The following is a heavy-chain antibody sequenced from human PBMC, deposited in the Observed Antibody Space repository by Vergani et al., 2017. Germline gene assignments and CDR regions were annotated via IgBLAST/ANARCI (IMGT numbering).Heavy chain of an antibody. CDR1: GFTFDDYA. Sequence: VQLVESGGGLVQPGRSLRLSCAASGFTFDDYAMHWVRQAPGKGLEWVSGISWNSGSIGYADSVKGRFTISRDNAKNSLYLQMNSLRAEDTAVYYCARARAGPYYYYYYYMDVWGKGTTVTVSS. CDR2: ISWNSGSI. J-gene: IGHJ6*03. V-gene: IGHV3-9*01. CDR3: ARARAGPYYYYYYYMDV. D-gene: IGHD6-13*01.